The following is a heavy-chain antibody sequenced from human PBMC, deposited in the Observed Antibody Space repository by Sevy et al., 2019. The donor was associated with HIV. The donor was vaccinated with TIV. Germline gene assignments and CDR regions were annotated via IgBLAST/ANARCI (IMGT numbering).Heavy chain of an antibody. Sequence: ASVKVSCKASGYTFTGYYMHWVRQAPGQGLEWMGWINPNSGGTNYAQTFQGRVTMTRDTSISTAYMELGRLRSDDTAVYYCASYSSDYYDSSGYYYASDAFDIWGQGTMVTVSS. V-gene: IGHV1-2*02. J-gene: IGHJ3*02. CDR2: INPNSGGT. D-gene: IGHD3-22*01. CDR3: ASYSSDYYDSSGYYYASDAFDI. CDR1: GYTFTGYY.